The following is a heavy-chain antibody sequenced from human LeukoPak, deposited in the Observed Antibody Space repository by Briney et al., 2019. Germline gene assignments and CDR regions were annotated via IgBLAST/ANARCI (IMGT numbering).Heavy chain of an antibody. CDR3: ARDRITMVRGVAYSDY. V-gene: IGHV3-21*01. D-gene: IGHD3-10*01. CDR2: ISSSSSYI. J-gene: IGHJ4*02. Sequence: GGSLRLSCAASGFTFSSYSMNWVRQAPGKGLEWVSSISSSSSYIYYADSVKGRFTISRDNAKNSLYLQMNSLRAEDTAVYYCARDRITMVRGVAYSDYWGQGTLVTVSS. CDR1: GFTFSSYS.